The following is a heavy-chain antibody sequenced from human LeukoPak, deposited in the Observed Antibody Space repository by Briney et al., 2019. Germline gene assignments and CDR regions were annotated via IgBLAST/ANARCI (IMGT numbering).Heavy chain of an antibody. D-gene: IGHD4-17*01. CDR2: IRDSGET. Sequence: GGSLRLSCAGSGFSVSNYYMSWVRQAPRKGLEWVSLIRDSGETFYADSVKGRFTISRDNSKNTMYLQMNRLRVEDTAVYFCARDRAVTQDWVEFDPWGQGTLVTVSS. V-gene: IGHV3-66*03. CDR3: ARDRAVTQDWVEFDP. J-gene: IGHJ5*02. CDR1: GFSVSNYY.